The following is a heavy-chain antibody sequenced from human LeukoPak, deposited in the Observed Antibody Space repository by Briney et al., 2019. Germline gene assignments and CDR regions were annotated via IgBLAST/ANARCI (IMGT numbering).Heavy chain of an antibody. CDR2: IVVGSGNT. J-gene: IGHJ5*02. CDR3: AASDDDILTGSINWFDP. Sequence: SVKVSCKASGFTFTSSAMQWVRQARGQRLEWIGWIVVGSGNTNYAQKFQERVTITRDMSTSTAYMELSSLRSEDTAVYYCAASDDDILTGSINWFDPWGQGTLATASS. D-gene: IGHD3-9*01. V-gene: IGHV1-58*02. CDR1: GFTFTSSA.